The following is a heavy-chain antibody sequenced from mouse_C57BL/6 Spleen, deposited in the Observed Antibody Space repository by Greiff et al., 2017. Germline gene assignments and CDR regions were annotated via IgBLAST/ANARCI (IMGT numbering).Heavy chain of an antibody. V-gene: IGHV1-85*01. Sequence: QVQLQQSGPELVKPGASVKLSCKASGYTFTSYDINWVKQRPGQGHVWSGWIYPSDGSTKYNEKFKGKATLTVDTSSSTAYMELHSLTSEDSAVYFCARWGEYYGSSFEGYFDVWGTGTTVTVSS. J-gene: IGHJ1*03. D-gene: IGHD1-1*01. CDR1: GYTFTSYD. CDR3: ARWGEYYGSSFEGYFDV. CDR2: IYPSDGST.